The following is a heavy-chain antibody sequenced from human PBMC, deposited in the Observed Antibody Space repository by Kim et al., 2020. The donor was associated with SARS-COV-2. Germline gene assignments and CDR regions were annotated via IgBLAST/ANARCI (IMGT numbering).Heavy chain of an antibody. CDR3: AKDLAAGERGWFDY. Sequence: ASSVKGRFTISRDNSKNTLYLQMNSLRAEDTAVYYCAKDLAAGERGWFDYWGQGTLVTVSS. J-gene: IGHJ4*02. D-gene: IGHD3-10*01. V-gene: IGHV3-33*06.